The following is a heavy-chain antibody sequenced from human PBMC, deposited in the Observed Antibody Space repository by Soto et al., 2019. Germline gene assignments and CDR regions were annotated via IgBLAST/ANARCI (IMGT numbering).Heavy chain of an antibody. J-gene: IGHJ1*01. Sequence: VQLLESGGGLVQPGGSLRLSCAASGFSFSGYAMSWVRQAPGKGLEWISSITASGDATYYADSVKGRFTISRDNSKSTLFLQLNILGVDDTAIYYCVERGAYWTRWGQGTLVAVSS. CDR3: VERGAYWTR. CDR2: ITASGDAT. CDR1: GFSFSGYA. D-gene: IGHD1-1*01. V-gene: IGHV3-23*01.